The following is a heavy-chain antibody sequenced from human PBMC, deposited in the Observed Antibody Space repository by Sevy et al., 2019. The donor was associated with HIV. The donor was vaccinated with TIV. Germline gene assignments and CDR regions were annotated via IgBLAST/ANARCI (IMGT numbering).Heavy chain of an antibody. D-gene: IGHD2-21*01. J-gene: IGHJ4*02. Sequence: GGSLRLSCAASGFSYSSYGMHWVRLAPGKGLEWVACRQYDGSNKDYADSVKGRFTISRDNSKNTLDPQMNSLRVEDTAVYYCVKEGGGEGGDHWGQGTLVTVSS. CDR3: VKEGGGEGGDH. CDR1: GFSYSSYG. V-gene: IGHV3-30*02. CDR2: RQYDGSNK.